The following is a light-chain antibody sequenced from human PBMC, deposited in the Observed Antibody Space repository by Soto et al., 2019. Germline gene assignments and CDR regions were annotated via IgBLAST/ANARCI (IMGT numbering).Light chain of an antibody. CDR1: QSISSY. V-gene: IGKV1-39*01. J-gene: IGKJ5*01. Sequence: DMTQSPSSLSASVGDRVTITCRASQSISSYLNWYQQKPGKAPKLLIYGASSLQRGVPSRFSGSGSGTDFTLTISSLQPEDFATYYCQQSYSTPFTFGQGTRLAIK. CDR3: QQSYSTPFT. CDR2: GAS.